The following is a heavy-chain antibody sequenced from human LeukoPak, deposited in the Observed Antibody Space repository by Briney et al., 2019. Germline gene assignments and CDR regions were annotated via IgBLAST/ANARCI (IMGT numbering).Heavy chain of an antibody. CDR3: ARGPMYSGSHHES. CDR1: GYTFTGYY. V-gene: IGHV1-2*02. J-gene: IGHJ5*02. Sequence: ASVKVSCKASGYTFTGYYMHWVRQAPGQGLEWMGWINPNSGGTNYAQKFQGRVTMTRDTSISTAYMELGRLRSDDTAVYYCARGPMYSGSHHESWGQGTLVTVSS. D-gene: IGHD1-26*01. CDR2: INPNSGGT.